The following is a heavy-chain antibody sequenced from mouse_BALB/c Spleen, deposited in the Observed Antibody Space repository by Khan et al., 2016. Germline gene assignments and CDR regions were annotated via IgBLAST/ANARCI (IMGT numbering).Heavy chain of an antibody. J-gene: IGHJ4*01. V-gene: IGHV3-2*02. CDR2: ISYSGST. D-gene: IGHD1-2*01. CDR3: ARTPTAYYTMDY. CDR1: GYSITSDYA. Sequence: EVQLQESGPGLVKPSQSLFLTCTVTGYSITSDYAWNWIRQFPGNKLEWMGYISYSGSTRYYPSLKSRISITRDTSKNQFFLQLNSVTTEDTATYYCARTPTAYYTMDYGGQGTSVTVSS.